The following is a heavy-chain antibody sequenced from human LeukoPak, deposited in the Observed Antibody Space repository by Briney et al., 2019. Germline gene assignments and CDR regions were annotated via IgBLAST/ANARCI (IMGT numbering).Heavy chain of an antibody. D-gene: IGHD3-3*01. J-gene: IGHJ3*02. CDR2: ISGSGGST. Sequence: GGSLRLSCAASGFTFSSYAMSWVRQAPGKGLEWVSAISGSGGSTYYADSVKGRFTISRDNSKNTLYLQMNSLGAEDTAVYYCARGSRFGVVERDAFDIWGQGTMVTVSS. CDR1: GFTFSSYA. CDR3: ARGSRFGVVERDAFDI. V-gene: IGHV3-23*01.